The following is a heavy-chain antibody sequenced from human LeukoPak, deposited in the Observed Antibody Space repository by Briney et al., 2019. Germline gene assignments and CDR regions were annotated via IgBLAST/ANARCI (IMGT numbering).Heavy chain of an antibody. J-gene: IGHJ6*03. V-gene: IGHV4-59*01. CDR2: IYYSGST. CDR1: GGSISSYY. CDR3: ARVGVSSHYYYYMDV. Sequence: SETLSLTCTASGGSISSYYWSWIRQPPGKGLEWIGYIYYSGSTNYNPSLKSRVTISVDTSKNQFSLKLSSVTAADTAVYYCARVGVSSHYYYYMDVWGKGTTVTVSS. D-gene: IGHD3-16*02.